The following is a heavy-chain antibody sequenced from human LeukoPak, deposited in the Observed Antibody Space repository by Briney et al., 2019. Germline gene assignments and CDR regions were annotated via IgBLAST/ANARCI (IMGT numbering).Heavy chain of an antibody. J-gene: IGHJ6*02. CDR1: GGSISSSSYY. CDR3: ARLWDYGDSYGMDV. V-gene: IGHV4-39*01. CDR2: IYYSGST. D-gene: IGHD4-17*01. Sequence: SETLSLTCTVSGGSISSSSYYWGWIRQPPGNGLEWIGSIYYSGSTYYNPSLKSRVTISVDTSKNQFSLKLSSVTAADTAVYYCARLWDYGDSYGMDVWGQGTTVTVSS.